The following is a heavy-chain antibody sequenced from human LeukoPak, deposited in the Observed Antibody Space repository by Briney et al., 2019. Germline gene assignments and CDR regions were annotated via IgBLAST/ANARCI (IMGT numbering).Heavy chain of an antibody. Sequence: GGSLRLSCAASGFTFSSYGMHWVRQAPGKGLEWVAVISYDGSNKYYADSVKGRFTISRDNSKNTLYLQMNSLRAEDTAVYYCARADGGYCSSTTCPTRFDYWGQGTLVTVSS. CDR1: GFTFSSYG. J-gene: IGHJ4*02. CDR3: ARADGGYCSSTTCPTRFDY. V-gene: IGHV3-30*03. CDR2: ISYDGSNK. D-gene: IGHD2-2*01.